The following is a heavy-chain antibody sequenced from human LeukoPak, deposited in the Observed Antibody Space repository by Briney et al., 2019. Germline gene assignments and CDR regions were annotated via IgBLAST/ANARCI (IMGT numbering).Heavy chain of an antibody. CDR1: GFPFSSFY. D-gene: IGHD6-19*01. Sequence: GSLRLSCAASGFPFSSFYMSWVRQAPGKGLEWVSSISSSTSYIFYADSVRGRVTISRDNAKNSLYLQMNSLRVEDTAVYYCARDRGSGWHTFDSWGQGTLVTVSS. J-gene: IGHJ4*02. CDR2: ISSSTSYI. V-gene: IGHV3-21*01. CDR3: ARDRGSGWHTFDS.